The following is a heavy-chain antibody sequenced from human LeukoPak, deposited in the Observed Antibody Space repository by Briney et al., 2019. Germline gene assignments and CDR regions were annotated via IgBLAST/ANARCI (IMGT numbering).Heavy chain of an antibody. Sequence: ASVKVSCKASGYTFISYYMHWVRQAPGQGLEWMGWINPNSGGTNYAQKFQGRVTMTRDTSISTAYMELSRLRSDDTAVYYCARARITMVRGGDAFDIWGQGTMVTVSS. D-gene: IGHD3-10*01. CDR1: GYTFISYY. CDR2: INPNSGGT. V-gene: IGHV1-2*02. CDR3: ARARITMVRGGDAFDI. J-gene: IGHJ3*02.